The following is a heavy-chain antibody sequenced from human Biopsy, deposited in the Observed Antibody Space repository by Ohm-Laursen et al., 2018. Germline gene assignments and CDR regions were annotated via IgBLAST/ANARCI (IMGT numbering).Heavy chain of an antibody. V-gene: IGHV4-4*07. CDR3: ARGTGRYYVYGAFDI. Sequence: GTLSLTCTVSGDSINNYYWSWIRQPAGKGLEWIGRIYTSGSPNYNLSLESRVTMSVDKSKNQFSLNLRSVTAADTAVYYCARGTGRYYVYGAFDIWGQGTVVTVSS. CDR1: GDSINNYY. J-gene: IGHJ3*02. CDR2: IYTSGSP. D-gene: IGHD1-26*01.